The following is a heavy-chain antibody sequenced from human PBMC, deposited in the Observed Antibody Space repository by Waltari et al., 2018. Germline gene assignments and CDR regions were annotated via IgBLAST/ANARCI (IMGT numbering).Heavy chain of an antibody. Sequence: HVQLQELGPGLVKPSETLSLTCTVSGAFLSYGHWPWIRQAPGKGLEWIAYLRNTGGTKCTPSLESRVTVSAVTSKKQFSLRLTSVTAADTAVYYCARLPTKYYDSIGWGFFDQWGQGILVTVSS. D-gene: IGHD3-22*01. V-gene: IGHV4-59*08. CDR1: GAFLSYGH. CDR2: LRNTGGT. J-gene: IGHJ4*02. CDR3: ARLPTKYYDSIGWGFFDQ.